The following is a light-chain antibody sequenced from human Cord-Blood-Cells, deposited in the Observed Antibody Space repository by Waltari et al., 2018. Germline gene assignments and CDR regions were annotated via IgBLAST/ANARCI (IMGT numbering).Light chain of an antibody. Sequence: QSALTHPRSVSGSPGQSVTISCTGTSRDVGGYNYFSWYQQHPGKAPKPRIYDFSKRPSGVPDRFSGSKSGNTASLTSSGLQAEDEADYYCCSYAGSYTWVFGGGTKLTVL. V-gene: IGLV2-11*01. CDR3: CSYAGSYTWV. CDR2: DFS. CDR1: SRDVGGYNY. J-gene: IGLJ3*02.